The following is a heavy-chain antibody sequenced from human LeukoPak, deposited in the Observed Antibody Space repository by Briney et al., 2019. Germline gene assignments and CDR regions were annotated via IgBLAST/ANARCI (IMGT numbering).Heavy chain of an antibody. D-gene: IGHD3-22*01. CDR2: INPSGGST. Sequence: ASVKVSCKASGYTFTSYYMHWVRQAPGQGLEWMGIINPSGGSTSYAQKFQGRVTMTRDTPTSTVYMELSSLRSEDTAVYYCARSRHPYYYDSSGPHFDYWGQGTLVTVSS. J-gene: IGHJ4*02. V-gene: IGHV1-46*01. CDR3: ARSRHPYYYDSSGPHFDY. CDR1: GYTFTSYY.